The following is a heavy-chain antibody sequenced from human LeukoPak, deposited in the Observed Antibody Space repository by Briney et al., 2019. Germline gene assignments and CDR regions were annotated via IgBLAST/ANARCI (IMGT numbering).Heavy chain of an antibody. CDR2: IYPGDSET. Sequence: GESLKTSCKGSGYSFTSCWIGWVRQLPGKGLEWMGIIYPGDSETRYSPSFQGQVTISADKSISTAYLQWSSLKASDTAMYYCARRDGYTKPFDYWGQGTLDTVSS. D-gene: IGHD5-24*01. CDR1: GYSFTSCW. CDR3: ARRDGYTKPFDY. V-gene: IGHV5-51*01. J-gene: IGHJ4*02.